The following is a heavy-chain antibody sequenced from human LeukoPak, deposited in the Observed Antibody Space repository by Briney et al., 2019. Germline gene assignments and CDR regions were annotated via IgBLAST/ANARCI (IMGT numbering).Heavy chain of an antibody. V-gene: IGHV3-74*01. J-gene: IGHJ4*02. D-gene: IGHD1-26*01. CDR3: SRSVGATDS. CDR2: ITSDGSST. CDR1: GFTFSSYW. Sequence: SGGSLRLSCTASGFTFSSYWMHWVRQAPGKGLVWVSRITSDGSSTSHADSVKGRFTISRDNAKNTLYLQMNSLRAEDTAVYYCSRSVGATDSWGQGTLVTVSS.